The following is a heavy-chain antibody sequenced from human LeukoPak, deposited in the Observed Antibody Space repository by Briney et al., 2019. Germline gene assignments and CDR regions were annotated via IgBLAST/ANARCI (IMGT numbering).Heavy chain of an antibody. Sequence: SGTLSLTCTVSGGSISSSSYYWGWIRQPPGKGLEWIGSIYNSGSTYYNPSLKSRVTISVDTSKNQFSLKLSSVTAADTAVYYCARDHDFWSGYNWFDPWGQGTLVTVSS. CDR2: IYNSGST. CDR1: GGSISSSSYY. V-gene: IGHV4-39*07. J-gene: IGHJ5*02. D-gene: IGHD3-3*01. CDR3: ARDHDFWSGYNWFDP.